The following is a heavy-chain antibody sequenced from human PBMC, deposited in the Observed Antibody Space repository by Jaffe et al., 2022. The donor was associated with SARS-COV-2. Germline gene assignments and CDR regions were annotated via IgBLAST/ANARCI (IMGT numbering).Heavy chain of an antibody. CDR1: GGSVSSGSYY. CDR2: IYYSGST. CDR3: AREAQGIVVVPAATVSYYYYYYMDV. Sequence: QVQLQESGPGLVKPSETLSLTCTVSGGSVSSGSYYWSWIRQPPGKGLEWIGYIYYSGSTNYNPSLKSRVTISVDTSKNQFSLKLSSVTAADTAVYYCAREAQGIVVVPAATVSYYYYYYMDVWGKGTTVTVSS. V-gene: IGHV4-61*01. D-gene: IGHD2-2*01. J-gene: IGHJ6*03.